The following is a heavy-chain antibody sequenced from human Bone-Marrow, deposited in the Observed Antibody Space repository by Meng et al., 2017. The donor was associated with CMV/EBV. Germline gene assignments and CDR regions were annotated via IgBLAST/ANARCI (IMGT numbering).Heavy chain of an antibody. V-gene: IGHV4-39*07. CDR2: IYYSGST. J-gene: IGHJ5*02. CDR3: ARVRDIVVVPAASRKGWFDP. D-gene: IGHD2-2*01. Sequence: SCWGWIRPPPGKGLEWIGSIYYSGSTYYNPSLKSRVTISVDTSKNQFSLKLSSVTAADTAVYYCARVRDIVVVPAASRKGWFDPWGQGTLVTVSS. CDR1: SC.